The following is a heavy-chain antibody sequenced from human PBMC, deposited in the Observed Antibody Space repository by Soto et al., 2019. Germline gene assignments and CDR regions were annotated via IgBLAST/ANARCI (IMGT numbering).Heavy chain of an antibody. Sequence: QVQLVQSGAEVKKPGSSVKVSCKASGGTFSSYAISWVRQAPGQGREWMGGIIPIFGTANYAQKCQGRVTITADESTSTASTELSSRRSEDTAVYYCARGGTFLELPGSNWFDPWGQGTLVTVSS. CDR2: IIPIFGTA. J-gene: IGHJ5*02. CDR3: ARGGTFLELPGSNWFDP. D-gene: IGHD1-7*01. CDR1: GGTFSSYA. V-gene: IGHV1-69*01.